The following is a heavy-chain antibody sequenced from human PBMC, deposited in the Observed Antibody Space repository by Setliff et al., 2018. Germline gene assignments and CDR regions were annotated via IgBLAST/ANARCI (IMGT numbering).Heavy chain of an antibody. CDR1: GYTFTAYY. Sequence: SVKVSCKASGYTFTAYYIHWVRQAPGQGLEWMGWINPNAGNINYIQKFQGRVTMTRDTSISTAYMELRRLKSDDTAVYYCARGEHIVSGDFYHYIDVWGKGIMVTVSS. D-gene: IGHD2-15*01. J-gene: IGHJ6*03. CDR2: INPNAGNI. CDR3: ARGEHIVSGDFYHYIDV. V-gene: IGHV1-2*02.